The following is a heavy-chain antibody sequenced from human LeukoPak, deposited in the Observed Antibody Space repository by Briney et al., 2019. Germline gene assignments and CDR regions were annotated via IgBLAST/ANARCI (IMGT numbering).Heavy chain of an antibody. J-gene: IGHJ4*02. CDR2: ISGSSAEA. CDR3: AKSIYTTGWYAFDY. D-gene: IGHD6-19*01. CDR1: GFTFSNYA. V-gene: IGHV3-23*01. Sequence: PGGSLRLSCAASGFTFSNYAMSWVRQAPGKGLEWVSSISGSSAEAYYADSVKGRFTISRDNSKNTLYLQMNSLGAEDTAVYYCAKSIYTTGWYAFDYWGQGTLVTVSA.